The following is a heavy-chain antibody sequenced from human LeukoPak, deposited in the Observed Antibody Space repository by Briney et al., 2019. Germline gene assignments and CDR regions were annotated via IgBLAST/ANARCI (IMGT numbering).Heavy chain of an antibody. D-gene: IGHD5-24*01. CDR3: ARDRRDGYNYESGYDY. CDR2: INPNSGGT. J-gene: IGHJ4*02. CDR1: GYKFTDDY. Sequence: ASVKVSCKASGYKFTDDYMHWVRQAPGQGLEWMGWINPNSGGTNYAQKFQGRVTMTRDTSISTAYMELSRLRSDDTAVYYCARDRRDGYNYESGYDYWGQGTLVTVSS. V-gene: IGHV1-2*02.